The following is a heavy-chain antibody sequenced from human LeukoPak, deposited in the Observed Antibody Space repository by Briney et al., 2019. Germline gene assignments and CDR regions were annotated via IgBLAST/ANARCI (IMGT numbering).Heavy chain of an antibody. J-gene: IGHJ4*02. CDR2: ISDGGTHL. CDR3: ASGPVAGHIDY. Sequence: GGSLRLSCAGSGFIFRNYGMHWVRQAPGQGLEWVAVISDGGTHLYYADSVKGRFTISRDNSESTMYLQMNSLRVEDTAVYYCASGPVAGHIDYWGQGTLVTVSS. V-gene: IGHV3-30*03. CDR1: GFIFRNYG. D-gene: IGHD6-19*01.